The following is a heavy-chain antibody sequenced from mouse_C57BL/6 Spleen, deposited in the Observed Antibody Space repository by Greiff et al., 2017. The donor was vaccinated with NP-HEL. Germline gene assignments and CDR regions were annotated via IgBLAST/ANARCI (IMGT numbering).Heavy chain of an antibody. CDR3: AREEYYYGSSRYYFDY. Sequence: QVQLQQPGAELVRPGSSVKLSCKASGYTFTSYWMHWVKQRPIQGLEWIGNIDPSDSETHYNQKFKDKATLTVDKSSSTAYMQLSSLTSEDSAVYYCAREEYYYGSSRYYFDYWGQGTTLTVSS. D-gene: IGHD1-1*01. CDR2: IDPSDSET. CDR1: GYTFTSYW. J-gene: IGHJ2*01. V-gene: IGHV1-52*01.